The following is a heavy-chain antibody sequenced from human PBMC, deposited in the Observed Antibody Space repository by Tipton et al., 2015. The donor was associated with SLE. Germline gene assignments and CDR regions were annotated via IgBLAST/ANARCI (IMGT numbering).Heavy chain of an antibody. V-gene: IGHV4-59*01. CDR3: ARRNYDSSGYGYFDY. CDR2: IYYSGST. D-gene: IGHD3-22*01. Sequence: GLVKPSETLSLTCTVSGGSISSYYWSWIRQPPGKGLEWIGYIYYSGSTNYNPSLKSRVTISVDTSKNQFSLKLSSVTAADTAVYYCARRNYDSSGYGYFDYWGQGTLVTVSS. J-gene: IGHJ4*02. CDR1: GGSISSYY.